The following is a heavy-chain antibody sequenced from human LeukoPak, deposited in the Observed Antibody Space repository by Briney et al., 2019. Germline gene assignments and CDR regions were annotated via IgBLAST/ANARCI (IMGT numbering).Heavy chain of an antibody. V-gene: IGHV3-74*01. CDR1: GFTFSRYW. CDR2: INSDGSYT. J-gene: IGHJ4*02. CDR3: ARICSTTDCLISA. Sequence: HPGGSLRLSCAASGFTFSRYWMHWVRQAPGKGLVWVSRINSDGSYTSYADFVKGRFTISRDNAKNTVYLQMSSLRAEDTAAYYCARICSTTDCLISAWGQGTLVTVSS. D-gene: IGHD2-2*01.